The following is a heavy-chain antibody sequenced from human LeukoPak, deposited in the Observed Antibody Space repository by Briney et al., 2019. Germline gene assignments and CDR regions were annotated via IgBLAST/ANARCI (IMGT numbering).Heavy chain of an antibody. V-gene: IGHV3-48*01. CDR3: ARDLNVDYVWGSYPPGY. CDR2: ISSSSSTI. CDR1: GFTFSSYS. D-gene: IGHD3-16*02. Sequence: GGSLRLSCAASGFTFSSYSKNWVRQAPGKGLEWVSYISSSSSTIYYADSVKGRFTISRDNAKNSLYLQMNSLRAEDTAVYYCARDLNVDYVWGSYPPGYWGQGTLVTVSS. J-gene: IGHJ4*02.